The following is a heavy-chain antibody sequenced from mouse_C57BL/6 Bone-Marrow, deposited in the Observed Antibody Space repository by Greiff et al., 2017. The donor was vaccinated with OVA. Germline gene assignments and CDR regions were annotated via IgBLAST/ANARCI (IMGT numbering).Heavy chain of an antibody. CDR3: ARSPNYYGSSYLYGYFDV. CDR1: GYTFTGYW. J-gene: IGHJ1*03. V-gene: IGHV1-9*01. CDR2: IFPGSGST. D-gene: IGHD1-1*01. Sequence: VQLQQSGAELMKPGASVKLSCKATGYTFTGYWIEWVKQRPGHGLEWIGEIFPGSGSTNYNEQFKGKATFTADPSSPPAYMQLSRLTTEDSAIYYCARSPNYYGSSYLYGYFDVWGTGTTVTVSS.